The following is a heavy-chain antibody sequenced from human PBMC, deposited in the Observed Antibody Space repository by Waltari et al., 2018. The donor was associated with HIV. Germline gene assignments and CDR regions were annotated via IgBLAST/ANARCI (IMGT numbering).Heavy chain of an antibody. CDR3: ARAYNSGPTPHNYYYYGIDV. D-gene: IGHD6-19*01. CDR2: VNYRGDT. J-gene: IGHJ6*02. Sequence: VRLDQWGSGLLNPSQTLSLTCAGYGGSFKGSFRNWVRRTPGRGLEWIGDVNYRGDTNYNPSLKSRASLSSDTSKNQFSLRLTSLTAADSATYYCARAYNSGPTPHNYYYYGIDVWGRGTTVIVSS. CDR1: GGSFKGSF. V-gene: IGHV4-34*01.